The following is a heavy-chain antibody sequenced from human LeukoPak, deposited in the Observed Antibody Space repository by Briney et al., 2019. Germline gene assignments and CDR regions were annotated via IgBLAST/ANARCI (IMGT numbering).Heavy chain of an antibody. CDR1: GFTFSSYW. J-gene: IGHJ3*02. D-gene: IGHD3-9*01. V-gene: IGHV3-7*01. CDR2: IKQDGSEK. Sequence: PGGSLRLSCAASGFTFSSYWMHWVCQAPGKGLEWVANIKQDGSEKDYVDSVKGRFTISRDNAKNSLYLQMNSLRAEDTAVYYCARGGVFWQPDSAFDIWGQGTMVTVSS. CDR3: ARGGVFWQPDSAFDI.